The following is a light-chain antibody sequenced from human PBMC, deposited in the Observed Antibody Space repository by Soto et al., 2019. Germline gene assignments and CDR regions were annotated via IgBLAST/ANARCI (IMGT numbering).Light chain of an antibody. CDR3: CSYSRSSPYV. CDR1: SSDVGAYGY. V-gene: IGLV2-14*03. J-gene: IGLJ1*01. CDR2: DVS. Sequence: QSVLTQPASVSGSPGQSITISCTGTSSDVGAYGYVSWYQHHPGKVPRLMIFDVSNRPSGVSNRFSGSKSGNTASLTISGLQAEDESDYYCCSYSRSSPYVFGVGTKVXXL.